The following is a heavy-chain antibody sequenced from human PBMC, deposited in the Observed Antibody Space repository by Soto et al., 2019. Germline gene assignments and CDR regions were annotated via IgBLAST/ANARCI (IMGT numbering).Heavy chain of an antibody. CDR1: GFTFSSYG. CDR3: AKDSCSGGSCYDYYGMDV. V-gene: IGHV3-30*18. CDR2: ISYDGSNK. J-gene: IGHJ6*02. Sequence: QVQVVESGGGVVQPGRSLRLSCAASGFTFSSYGMHWVRQAPGKGLEWVAVISYDGSNKYYADSVKGRFTISRDNSKNTLYLQMNSLRAEDTAVYYCAKDSCSGGSCYDYYGMDVWGQGTTVTVSS. D-gene: IGHD2-15*01.